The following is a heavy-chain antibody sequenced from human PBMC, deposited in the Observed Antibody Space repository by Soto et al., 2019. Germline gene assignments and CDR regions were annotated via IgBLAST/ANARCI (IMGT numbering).Heavy chain of an antibody. V-gene: IGHV4-59*01. CDR3: ARSRDILTGYYPPYYFDY. CDR1: GGSISSYY. D-gene: IGHD3-9*01. Sequence: QVQLQESGPGLVKPSETLSLTCTVSGGSISSYYWSWIRQPPGKGLEWIVYIYYSGSTNYNPSLRIRITISIDTSKNQFSLKPSSVTAADSAVYYCARSRDILTGYYPPYYFDYWGQGTLVTVSS. CDR2: IYYSGST. J-gene: IGHJ4*02.